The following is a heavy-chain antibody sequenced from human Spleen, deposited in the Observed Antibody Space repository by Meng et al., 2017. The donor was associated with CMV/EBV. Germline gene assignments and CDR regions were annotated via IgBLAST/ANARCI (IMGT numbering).Heavy chain of an antibody. J-gene: IGHJ4*02. CDR1: GGTFRSYA. Sequence: SVKVSCKASGGTFRSYAISWVRQAPGQGLEWMGGIIPIFGTANYAQKFQGRVTITTDESTSTAYMELSSLRSEDTAVYYCARDCSSTSCYGSDYWGQGTLVTVSS. D-gene: IGHD2-2*01. CDR2: IIPIFGTA. V-gene: IGHV1-69*05. CDR3: ARDCSSTSCYGSDY.